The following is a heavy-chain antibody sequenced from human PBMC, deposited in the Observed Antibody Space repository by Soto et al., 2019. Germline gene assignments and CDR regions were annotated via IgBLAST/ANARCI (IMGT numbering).Heavy chain of an antibody. Sequence: EVQLVESGGGLVQPGGSLRLSCAASGFTFSSYSMHWVRQAPGKGLEWVSYISSSSSTIYYADSVKGRFTISRDNAKNSLYLQMNSLRDEDRAVYYCAREWGDSSSSQYFDYWGQGTLVTVSS. V-gene: IGHV3-48*02. CDR3: AREWGDSSSSQYFDY. CDR2: ISSSSSTI. J-gene: IGHJ4*02. CDR1: GFTFSSYS. D-gene: IGHD6-6*01.